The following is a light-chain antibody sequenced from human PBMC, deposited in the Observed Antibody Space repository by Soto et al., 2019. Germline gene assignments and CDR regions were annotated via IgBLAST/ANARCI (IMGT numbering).Light chain of an antibody. J-gene: IGKJ4*01. Sequence: EIVMTQSPATLSVSPGERATLSCRASQSGNIYLAWYQQQPGQAPRLLIFGASSRATGIPARFSGSGSGTEFNLTISSLQSEDFAVYFCQQYDDWLRLTFGGGTKVDIK. CDR2: GAS. CDR1: QSGNIY. V-gene: IGKV3D-15*01. CDR3: QQYDDWLRLT.